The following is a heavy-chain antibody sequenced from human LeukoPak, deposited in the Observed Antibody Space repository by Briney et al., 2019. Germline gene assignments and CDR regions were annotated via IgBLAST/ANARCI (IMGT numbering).Heavy chain of an antibody. CDR1: GFTFSSYG. D-gene: IGHD6-19*01. Sequence: GRSLRLSCAASGFTFSSYGMHWVRQAPGKGLEWVAVISYDGSNKYYADSVKGRFTISRDNSKNTLYLQMNSLRAEDTAVYYCARDQGTIGWPIDYWGQGTLVTVSS. V-gene: IGHV3-30*03. J-gene: IGHJ4*02. CDR2: ISYDGSNK. CDR3: ARDQGTIGWPIDY.